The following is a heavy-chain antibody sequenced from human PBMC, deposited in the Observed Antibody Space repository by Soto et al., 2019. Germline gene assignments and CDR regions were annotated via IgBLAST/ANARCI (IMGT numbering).Heavy chain of an antibody. Sequence: SETLSLTGSVSGGTIGDYSWNWIRQPPGKGLELIGYIFYRGETKYNPSRSLWSRVTISTDTSKNQVSLTRTSVTAADTAVYYCARGSNSNFEGPIVWGQGTLVTVSS. J-gene: IGHJ4*02. CDR2: IFYRGET. D-gene: IGHD4-4*01. CDR3: ARGSNSNFEGPIV. CDR1: GGTIGDYS. V-gene: IGHV4-59*13.